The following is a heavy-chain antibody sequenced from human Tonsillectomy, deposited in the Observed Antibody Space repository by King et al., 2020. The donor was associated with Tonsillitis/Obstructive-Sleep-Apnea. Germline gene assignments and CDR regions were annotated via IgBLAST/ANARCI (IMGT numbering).Heavy chain of an antibody. J-gene: IGHJ3*02. CDR3: ARDMVLEAGGDAFAI. D-gene: IGHD2-8*01. CDR1: GGSISRYS. V-gene: IGHV4-59*01. CDR2: IYYSGST. Sequence: QLQESGPGLVKPSETLSLTCTVSGGSISRYSWSWIRQPPGKGLEWIGYIYYSGSTNYNPSLKSRVTISVDTSKNQFSLKLSSVTAADTAVYYCARDMVLEAGGDAFAIWGQGTEVTVSS.